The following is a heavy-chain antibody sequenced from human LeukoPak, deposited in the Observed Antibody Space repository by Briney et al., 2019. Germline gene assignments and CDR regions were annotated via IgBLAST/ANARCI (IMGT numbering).Heavy chain of an antibody. CDR3: ARWVLVRGVSYYYYYYMDV. Sequence: GGSLRLSCAASGFTFSSYGMHWVRQAPGKGLEWVSSISSSSSYIYYADSVKGRFTISRDNAKNSLYLQMNSLRAEDTAVYYCARWVLVRGVSYYYYYYMDVWGKGTTVTISS. CDR2: ISSSSSYI. D-gene: IGHD3-10*01. V-gene: IGHV3-21*01. J-gene: IGHJ6*03. CDR1: GFTFSSYG.